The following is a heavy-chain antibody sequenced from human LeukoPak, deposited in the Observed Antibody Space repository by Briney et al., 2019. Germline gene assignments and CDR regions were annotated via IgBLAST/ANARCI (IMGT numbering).Heavy chain of an antibody. D-gene: IGHD6-13*01. Sequence: SETLSLTCAVYGGSFSGYYWSWIRQPPEKGLEWIGEIHHYGTTNYNPSLKSRVTILIDTSKNQFSLKLNSVTAADTAVYYCARTYQSTVPGIAGAGTFDYWGQGILVTVSS. V-gene: IGHV4-34*01. CDR3: ARTYQSTVPGIAGAGTFDY. CDR1: GGSFSGYY. J-gene: IGHJ4*02. CDR2: IHHYGTT.